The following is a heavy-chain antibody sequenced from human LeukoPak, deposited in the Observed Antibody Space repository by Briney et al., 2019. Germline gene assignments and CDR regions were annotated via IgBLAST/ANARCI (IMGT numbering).Heavy chain of an antibody. J-gene: IGHJ3*02. Sequence: SETLSLTCTVSGGSISSSSYYWGWIRQPPGKGLEWIGSIYYSGSTYYNPSLKSRVTISVDTSKNQFSLKLNSVTAADTAVYYCASKDDSDYHYGGFNIWGQGTMITVSS. CDR1: GGSISSSSYY. CDR3: ASKDDSDYHYGGFNI. D-gene: IGHD3-22*01. V-gene: IGHV4-39*07. CDR2: IYYSGST.